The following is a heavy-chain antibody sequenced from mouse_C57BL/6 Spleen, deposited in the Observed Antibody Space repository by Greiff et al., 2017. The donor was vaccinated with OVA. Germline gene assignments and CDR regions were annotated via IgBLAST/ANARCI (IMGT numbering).Heavy chain of an antibody. J-gene: IGHJ2*01. V-gene: IGHV3-1*01. Sequence: EVHLVESGPGMVKPSQSLSLTCTVTGYSITSGYDWHWLRHFPGNKLEWMGYISYSGSTNYNPSLKSRISITHDTSKNHFFLKLNSVTTEDTATYYCAREGTRGFDYWGQGTTLTVSS. CDR1: GYSITSGYD. CDR2: ISYSGST. CDR3: AREGTRGFDY.